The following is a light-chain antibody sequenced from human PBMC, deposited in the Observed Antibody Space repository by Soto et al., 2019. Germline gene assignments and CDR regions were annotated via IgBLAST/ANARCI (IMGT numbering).Light chain of an antibody. Sequence: GDRVTITCQASQDIKNYLNWYQQKPGKAPNLLIYAASNLQGGVPSRFSGSGSGTDFTLTISSLHSEDFATYYCQQTYSTPGTFGQGTKVDIK. V-gene: IGKV1-39*01. CDR1: QDIKNY. CDR3: QQTYSTPGT. CDR2: AAS. J-gene: IGKJ1*01.